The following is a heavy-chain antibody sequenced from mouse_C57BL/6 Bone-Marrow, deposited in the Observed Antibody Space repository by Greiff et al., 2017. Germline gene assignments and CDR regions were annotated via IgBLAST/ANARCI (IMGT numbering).Heavy chain of an antibody. CDR3: ARIGLYPMTGFDY. D-gene: IGHD6-5*01. CDR2: IDPSDSET. CDR1: GYTFTSYW. Sequence: QVQLKQPGAELVRPGSSVKLSCKASGYTFTSYWMHWVKQRPIQGLEWIGNIDPSDSETHYNQKFKDKATFTVDKSSSTAYMQLSSLTSEDSAVYYCARIGLYPMTGFDYWGQGTPLTVSS. J-gene: IGHJ2*01. V-gene: IGHV1-52*01.